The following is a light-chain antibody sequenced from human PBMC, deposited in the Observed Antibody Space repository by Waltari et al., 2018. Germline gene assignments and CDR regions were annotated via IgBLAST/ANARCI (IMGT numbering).Light chain of an antibody. CDR3: QQYYTAPYS. V-gene: IGKV4-1*01. CDR2: WAS. Sequence: IVMTQSPDSLPVSLGERATINCNSSQSVFYNSNNKNYLAWYQQKAGQPPKLLIYWASSRESGVPDRFSGSVSGTDFTLTISSLQAEDVAVYYCQQYYTAPYSFGQGTKLEIK. J-gene: IGKJ2*03. CDR1: QSVFYNSNNKNY.